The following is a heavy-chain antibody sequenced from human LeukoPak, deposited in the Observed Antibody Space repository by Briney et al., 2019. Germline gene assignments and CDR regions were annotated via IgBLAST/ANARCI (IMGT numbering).Heavy chain of an antibody. CDR1: GGSFRTYP. CDR3: ATSESGRSWDWFAP. CDR2: LTQFFRRT. V-gene: IGHV1-69*05. Sequence: SVKVSCKASGGSFRTYPISWVRQAPGQGLEWMGGLTQFFRRTNYTEKFQGRLTVTTDESSSTAYMELSDLRSDDTAVYYCATSESGRSWDWFAPWGQGTLVTVSS. D-gene: IGHD3-10*01. J-gene: IGHJ5*02.